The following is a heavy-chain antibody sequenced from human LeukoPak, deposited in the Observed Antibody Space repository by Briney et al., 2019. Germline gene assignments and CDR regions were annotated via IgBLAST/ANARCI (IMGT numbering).Heavy chain of an antibody. V-gene: IGHV1-2*04. CDR3: ARDYDSSGLGGY. Sequence: ASVTVSCTASGYTFTSYYMHWVRQAPGQGLEWMGWINPNSGGTNYAQKFQGWVTMTRDTSISTAYMELSRLRSDDTAVYYCARDYDSSGLGGYWGQGTLVTVSS. J-gene: IGHJ4*02. CDR1: GYTFTSYY. D-gene: IGHD3-22*01. CDR2: INPNSGGT.